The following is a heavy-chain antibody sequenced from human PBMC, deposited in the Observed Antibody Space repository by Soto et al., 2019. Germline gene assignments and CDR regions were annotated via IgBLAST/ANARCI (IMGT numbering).Heavy chain of an antibody. Sequence: QVQLQESGPGLVKPSQTLSLTCTVSGGSISSGGYYWSWIRQHPGKGLEWIGYIYYSGSTYYNPSLKSRVTISVDTSKNQFSLKLRSGTAADTAVYYCARDILGWEYCTNGVCEGNWFDPWGQGTLVTVSS. J-gene: IGHJ5*02. D-gene: IGHD2-8*01. CDR1: GGSISSGGYY. CDR2: IYYSGST. V-gene: IGHV4-31*03. CDR3: ARDILGWEYCTNGVCEGNWFDP.